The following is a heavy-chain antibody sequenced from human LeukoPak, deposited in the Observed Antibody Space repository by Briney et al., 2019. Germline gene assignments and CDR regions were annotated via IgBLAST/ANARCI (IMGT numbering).Heavy chain of an antibody. Sequence: GGSLRLSCAGFGFTFSSYSMNWVRQAPGKGLEWVSFISSGSNDIYYADSVKGRFTISRDNAKNSLYLEMNSLRAEDTAVYYCARSIGAAYFDNWGQGTLVTVSS. CDR2: ISSGSNDI. CDR3: ARSIGAAYFDN. V-gene: IGHV3-21*01. CDR1: GFTFSSYS. J-gene: IGHJ4*02. D-gene: IGHD6-13*01.